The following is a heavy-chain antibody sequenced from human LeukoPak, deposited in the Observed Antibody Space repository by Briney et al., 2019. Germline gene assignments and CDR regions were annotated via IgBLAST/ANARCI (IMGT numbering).Heavy chain of an antibody. CDR2: ISGSGGGT. J-gene: IGHJ4*02. CDR3: AKDLGRYRNNYFDY. Sequence: SGGSLRLSCAASGSTFNSYAMSWVRQAPEKGLEWVATISGSGGGTYYADSVKGRFTISRDDSKNTLYLQMNSLRAEDTAVYYRAKDLGRYRNNYFDYWGQGTLVTVSS. CDR1: GSTFNSYA. V-gene: IGHV3-23*01. D-gene: IGHD1-26*01.